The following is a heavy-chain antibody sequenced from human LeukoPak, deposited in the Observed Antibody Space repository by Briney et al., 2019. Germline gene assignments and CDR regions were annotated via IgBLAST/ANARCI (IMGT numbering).Heavy chain of an antibody. CDR2: IYTSGST. CDR3: ARCRPRYSSNHYYYYMDV. Sequence: MTSETLSLTCTVSGGSISSYYWSWIRQPAGKGLEWIGRIYTSGSTNYNPSLTSRVTMSVDTSTNQFSLTLSSVPAADTAVYYCARCRPRYSSNHYYYYMDVWGKGTTVTVSS. D-gene: IGHD6-13*01. V-gene: IGHV4-4*07. CDR1: GGSISSYY. J-gene: IGHJ6*03.